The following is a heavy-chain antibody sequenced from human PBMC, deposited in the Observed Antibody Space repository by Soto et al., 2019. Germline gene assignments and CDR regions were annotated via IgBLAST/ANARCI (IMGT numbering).Heavy chain of an antibody. Sequence: SETLSLTCAVSGGSISSSNWWSWVRQPPGKGLEWIGEIYHSGSTNHNPSLKSRATISVDKSKNQFSLKLSSVTAADTAVDYCARVGRAMAFDYWGQGTLVTVSS. V-gene: IGHV4-4*02. J-gene: IGHJ4*02. CDR3: ARVGRAMAFDY. CDR2: IYHSGST. CDR1: GGSISSSNW.